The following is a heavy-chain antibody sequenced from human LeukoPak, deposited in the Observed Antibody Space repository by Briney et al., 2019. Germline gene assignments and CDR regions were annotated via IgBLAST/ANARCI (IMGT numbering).Heavy chain of an antibody. CDR1: GGSISSTSYY. V-gene: IGHV4-39*01. Sequence: PETLSLTRTVSGGSISSTSYYWAWIRQPPGKGLEWIGSIYYSGSTYYNPSLKSRVTISVDTSKNQFSLQLSSVTAADTAVYYCAGGGDDYNLVRGDTWFDPWGQGTLVTVSS. CDR3: AGGGDDYNLVRGDTWFDP. D-gene: IGHD5-24*01. CDR2: IYYSGST. J-gene: IGHJ5*02.